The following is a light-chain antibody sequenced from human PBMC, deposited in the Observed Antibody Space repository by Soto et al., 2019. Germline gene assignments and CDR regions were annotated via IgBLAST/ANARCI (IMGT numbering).Light chain of an antibody. V-gene: IGKV1-5*01. J-gene: IGKJ4*01. CDR2: GAS. CDR3: QQLRMYPST. Sequence: DIQMTQSPSTLSASVGDRVTITCRASQSISNWLAWYQQKPGKAPKVLIYGASTLESGVPSRFSGSGSGTDFALTITSLQAEDFATYYCQQLRMYPSTFGGGTKVDIK. CDR1: QSISNW.